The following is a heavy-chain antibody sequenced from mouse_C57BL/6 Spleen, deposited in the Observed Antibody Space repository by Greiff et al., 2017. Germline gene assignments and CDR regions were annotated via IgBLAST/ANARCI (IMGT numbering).Heavy chain of an antibody. V-gene: IGHV1-26*01. J-gene: IGHJ2*01. CDR1: GYTFTDYY. CDR3: ARGEYDGYYD. Sequence: EVQLQQSGPELVKPGASVKISCKASGYTFTDYYMNWVKQSHGKSLEWIGDINPNNGGTSYNQKFKGKATLTVDKSSSTAYMELRSLTSEDSAVYYCARGEYDGYYDWGQGTTLTVSS. D-gene: IGHD2-3*01. CDR2: INPNNGGT.